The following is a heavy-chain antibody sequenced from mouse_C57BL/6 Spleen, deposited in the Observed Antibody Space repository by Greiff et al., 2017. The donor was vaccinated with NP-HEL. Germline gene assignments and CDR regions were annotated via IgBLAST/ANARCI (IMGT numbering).Heavy chain of an antibody. Sequence: EVQGVESGGGLVKPGGSLKLSCAASGFTFSSYAMSWVRQTPEKRLEWVATISDGGSYTYYPDTVKGRFTISRDNAKNNLYLQMSHLKSEDTAMYYCARGYYGRGDYFDYWGQGTTLTVSS. V-gene: IGHV5-4*01. CDR1: GFTFSSYA. CDR3: ARGYYGRGDYFDY. D-gene: IGHD1-1*01. CDR2: ISDGGSYT. J-gene: IGHJ2*01.